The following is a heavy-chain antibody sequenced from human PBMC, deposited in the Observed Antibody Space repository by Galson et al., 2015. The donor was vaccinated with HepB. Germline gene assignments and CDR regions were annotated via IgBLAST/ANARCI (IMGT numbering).Heavy chain of an antibody. J-gene: IGHJ3*02. V-gene: IGHV1-69*04. Sequence: SVKVSCKASGGTFSSYTISWVRQAPGQGLEWMGRIIPILGIANYAQKFQGRVTITADKSTSTAYMERSSLRSEDTAVYYCARDFDMKDDSSGYYSRAGDAFDIWGQGTMVTVSS. CDR1: GGTFSSYT. CDR2: IIPILGIA. D-gene: IGHD3-22*01. CDR3: ARDFDMKDDSSGYYSRAGDAFDI.